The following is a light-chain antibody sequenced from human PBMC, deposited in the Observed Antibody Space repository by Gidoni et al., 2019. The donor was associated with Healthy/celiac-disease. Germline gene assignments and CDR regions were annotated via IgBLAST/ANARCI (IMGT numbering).Light chain of an antibody. CDR2: LGS. CDR3: RQALQTTWT. J-gene: IGKJ1*01. CDR1: QSLLHSNGYNY. Sequence: DIVMTQSPLSLPVTPGEPASISCRSSQSLLHSNGYNYLDWYLQKPGQSPQLLIYLGSNRASGVPDRVSGSGSGKDCTLKISRVEAEDVGVYYCRQALQTTWTFGQGTKVEIK. V-gene: IGKV2-28*01.